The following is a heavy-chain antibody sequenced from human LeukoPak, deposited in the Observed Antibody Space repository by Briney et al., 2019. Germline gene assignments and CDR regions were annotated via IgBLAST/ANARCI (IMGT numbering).Heavy chain of an antibody. J-gene: IGHJ4*02. V-gene: IGHV4-59*01. CDR1: GGSFSGYY. CDR3: ARLTVTTAIDY. CDR2: IYYTGST. Sequence: SETLSLTCAVYGGSFSGYYWSWIRQPPGKGLEWIAYIYYTGSTNYNPSLESRVTISVDTSKNQFSLQLSSVTAADTAVYYCARLTVTTAIDYWGQGTLVTVSS. D-gene: IGHD4-17*01.